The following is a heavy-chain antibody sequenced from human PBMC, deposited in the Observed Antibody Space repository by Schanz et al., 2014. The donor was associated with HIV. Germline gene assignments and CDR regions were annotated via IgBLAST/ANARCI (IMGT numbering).Heavy chain of an antibody. Sequence: VQLVESGGGVVQPGRSLRLSCAASGFTFSSYGMHWVRQAPGKGLEWVSSISSTGGYIYYADSVRGRFTISRDSAKNSLYLKMNSLKAEDTAVYYCAKDRYSSSYFDYWGQGTLVTVSS. D-gene: IGHD6-6*01. CDR1: GFTFSSYG. CDR3: AKDRYSSSYFDY. V-gene: IGHV3-21*01. CDR2: ISSTGGYI. J-gene: IGHJ4*02.